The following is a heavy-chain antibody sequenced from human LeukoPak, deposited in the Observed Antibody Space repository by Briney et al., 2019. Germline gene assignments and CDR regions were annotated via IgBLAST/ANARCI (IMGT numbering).Heavy chain of an antibody. CDR2: IIPIFGTA. CDR3: ATWGGYYDFWSGSDPYYYYYYMDV. V-gene: IGHV1-69*01. CDR1: GGTFSSYA. J-gene: IGHJ6*03. D-gene: IGHD3-3*01. Sequence: SVKVSCKASGGTFSSYAISWVRQAPGQGLEWMGGIIPIFGTANYAQKFQGRVTITADESTSTAYMELSSLRSEDTAVYYCATWGGYYDFWSGSDPYYYYYYMDVWGKGTTVTVSS.